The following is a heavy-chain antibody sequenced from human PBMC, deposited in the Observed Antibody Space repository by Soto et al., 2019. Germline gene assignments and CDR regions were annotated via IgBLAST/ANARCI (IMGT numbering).Heavy chain of an antibody. CDR2: INHSGST. V-gene: IGHV4-34*01. J-gene: IGHJ6*02. CDR1: GGSFSGYY. Sequence: SETLSLTCAVYGGSFSGYYWSWIRQPPGKGLEWIGEINHSGSTNYNPSLKSRVTISVDTSKNQFSLKLSSVTAADTAVYYCARGRIWGVVIDPFYGMDVWGQGTTVTVSS. CDR3: ARGRIWGVVIDPFYGMDV. D-gene: IGHD3-3*01.